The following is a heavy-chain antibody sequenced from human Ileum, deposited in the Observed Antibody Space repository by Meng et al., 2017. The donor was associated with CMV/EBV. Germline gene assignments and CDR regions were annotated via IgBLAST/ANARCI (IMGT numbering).Heavy chain of an antibody. CDR2: MYFSGIA. J-gene: IGHJ4*02. Sequence: QMQRQEPGQGLVKPAETLSLTCTASGAPISSGSHSWAWFRQPPGKRLEWIGSMYFSGIADYNPSLKSRVTISLHATQKQFSLRLTSVTAADSAVYFCARDLTNKWFYYWGQGTLVTVSS. CDR3: ARDLTNKWFYY. CDR1: GAPISSGSHS. D-gene: IGHD1-26*01. V-gene: IGHV4-39*07.